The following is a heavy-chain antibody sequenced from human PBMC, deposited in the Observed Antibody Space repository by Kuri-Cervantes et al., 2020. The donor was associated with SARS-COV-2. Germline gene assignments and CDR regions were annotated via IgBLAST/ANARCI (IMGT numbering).Heavy chain of an antibody. CDR1: GFTFSSYA. J-gene: IGHJ6*02. CDR3: ARDIVVVPAARTPGMDV. Sequence: GESLKISCAASGFTFSSYAMHWVRQAPGKGLEWVAVISYDGSNKYYADSVKGRFTISRDNSKNTLYLQMNSLRAEDTAVYYCARDIVVVPAARTPGMDVWGQGTTVTGSS. D-gene: IGHD2-2*01. CDR2: ISYDGSNK. V-gene: IGHV3-30*01.